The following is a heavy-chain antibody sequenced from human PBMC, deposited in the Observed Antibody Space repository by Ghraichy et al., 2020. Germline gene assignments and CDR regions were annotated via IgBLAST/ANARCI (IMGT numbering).Heavy chain of an antibody. J-gene: IGHJ4*02. CDR3: AREFAGPVAAHEAY. CDR2: ISSSSSYI. V-gene: IGHV3-21*01. D-gene: IGHD6-19*01. Sequence: LSLTCAASGFAFSSYSMNWVRQAPGKGLEWVSSISSSSSYIYYADSVKGRFTISRDNAKNSLYLQMNSLRAEDTAVYYCAREFAGPVAAHEAYWGQGTLVTVSS. CDR1: GFAFSSYS.